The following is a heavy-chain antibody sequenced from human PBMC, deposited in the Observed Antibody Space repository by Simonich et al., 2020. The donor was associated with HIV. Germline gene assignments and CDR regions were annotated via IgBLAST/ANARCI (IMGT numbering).Heavy chain of an antibody. V-gene: IGHV4-34*01. Sequence: QVQLQQWDAGLLKPSETLSLTCAVYGGSLSGHYWNWIRPTPGKGLEWIGESDHTGVTSYNPSLKGRVNISVDKSKNQFSLNLSSVTAADTAVYYCAKDRIDDTNGYHVGFDYWGQGTLVTVSS. CDR2: SDHTGVT. J-gene: IGHJ4*02. CDR1: GGSLSGHY. D-gene: IGHD3-22*01. CDR3: AKDRIDDTNGYHVGFDY.